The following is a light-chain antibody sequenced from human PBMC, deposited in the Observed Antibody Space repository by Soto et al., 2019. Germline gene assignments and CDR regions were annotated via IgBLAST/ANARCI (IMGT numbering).Light chain of an antibody. CDR3: QQHSHWPPIT. V-gene: IGKV3-11*01. CDR1: QSVSIK. J-gene: IGKJ5*01. CDR2: DAS. Sequence: EVVLTQSPATLSVPPGERATLCGRSSQSVSIKLAWYQQKPGQAPRLLIYDASKRATGIPDRFSGSGSGTDFTLTIRRLEPEDFAVYFCQQHSHWPPITLGTGQRLELK.